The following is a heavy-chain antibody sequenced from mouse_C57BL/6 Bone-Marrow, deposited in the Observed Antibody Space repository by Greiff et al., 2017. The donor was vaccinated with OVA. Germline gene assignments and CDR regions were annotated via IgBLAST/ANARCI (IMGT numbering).Heavy chain of an antibody. J-gene: IGHJ2*01. V-gene: IGHV1-61*01. CDR3: ARSETAPDY. CDR1: GYTFTSYW. D-gene: IGHD3-2*01. CDR2: IYPSDSET. Sequence: QVQLKESGAELVRPGSSVKLSCKASGYTFTSYWMDWVKQRPGQGLEWIGNIYPSDSETHYNQKFKDKATLTVDKSSSTAYMQLSSLTSEDSAVYYCARSETAPDYWGQGTTLTVSS.